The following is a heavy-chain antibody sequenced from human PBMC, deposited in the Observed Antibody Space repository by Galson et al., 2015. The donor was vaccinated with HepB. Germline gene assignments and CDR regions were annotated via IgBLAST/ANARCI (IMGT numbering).Heavy chain of an antibody. Sequence: SLRLSCAASGFTFSSYGMHWVRQAPGKGLEWVAVIWYDGSNKYYADSVKGRFTISRDNSKNTLYLQMNSLRAEDTAVYYCARGRSIAAAGTGQWFDPWGQGTLVTVSS. V-gene: IGHV3-33*01. CDR1: GFTFSSYG. CDR3: ARGRSIAAAGTGQWFDP. CDR2: IWYDGSNK. D-gene: IGHD6-13*01. J-gene: IGHJ5*02.